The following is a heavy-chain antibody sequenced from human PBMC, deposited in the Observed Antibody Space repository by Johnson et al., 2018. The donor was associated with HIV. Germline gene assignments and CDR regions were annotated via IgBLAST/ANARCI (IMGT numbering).Heavy chain of an antibody. Sequence: QVQLVESGGGVVRPGRSLRLSCAASGFTFSSYAMHWVRPAPGKGLEWVAVISYDGSNKYYAASVKGRFTISRDNSKNMLYLQMNTLRAEDTAVYYCARDAVISSGWYNVDAFDIWGQGTMVTVSS. CDR1: GFTFSSYA. CDR3: ARDAVISSGWYNVDAFDI. D-gene: IGHD6-19*01. CDR2: ISYDGSNK. V-gene: IGHV3-30*14. J-gene: IGHJ3*02.